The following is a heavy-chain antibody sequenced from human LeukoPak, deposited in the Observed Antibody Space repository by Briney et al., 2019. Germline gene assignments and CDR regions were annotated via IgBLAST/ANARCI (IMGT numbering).Heavy chain of an antibody. V-gene: IGHV1-46*01. CDR1: GYTFTSNY. CDR3: SRDQEGFDY. J-gene: IGHJ4*02. Sequence: ASVKVSCKASGYTFTSNYIHWVRQAPGQGLEWMGMIYPRDGSTSYAQKFQGRVTVTRDTSTSTVHMELSGLRSEDTAVYYCSRDQEGFDYWGQGTLVTVSS. CDR2: IYPRDGST.